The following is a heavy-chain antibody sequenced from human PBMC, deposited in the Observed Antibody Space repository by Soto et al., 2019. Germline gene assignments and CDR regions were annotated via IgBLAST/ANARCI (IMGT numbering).Heavy chain of an antibody. CDR2: ISWNSGTM. J-gene: IGHJ3*02. CDR1: GFTFDDNG. Sequence: EVQLVESGGVLVQPGRSLRLSCTAYGFTFDDNGMHWVRQAPGKGLEWVSGISWNSGTMVYADSVKGRVTISRDNAKNSVNLQMTSLRAEDTALYYGVRRNRAQWAFDIWGQVTMVTVSS. D-gene: IGHD6-19*01. CDR3: VRRNRAQWAFDI. V-gene: IGHV3-9*01.